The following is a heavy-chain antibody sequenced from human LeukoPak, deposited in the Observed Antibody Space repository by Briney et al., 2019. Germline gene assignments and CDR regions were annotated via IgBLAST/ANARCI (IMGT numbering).Heavy chain of an antibody. CDR2: IYYSGSP. J-gene: IGHJ4*02. V-gene: IGHV4-31*03. D-gene: IGHD3-16*01. CDR1: GGSIRSGYNY. Sequence: SQILSLTHTVTGGSIRSGYNYWSWVRQKPRKGLEWIGYIYYSGSPYYNPSLKSRVTISVDTSKNQFSLKLSSVTAADTAVYYCARTHWGFDYWGQGTLVTVSS. CDR3: ARTHWGFDY.